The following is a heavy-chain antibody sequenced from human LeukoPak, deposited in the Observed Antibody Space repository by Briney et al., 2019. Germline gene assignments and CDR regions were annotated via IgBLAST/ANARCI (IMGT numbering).Heavy chain of an antibody. CDR2: IYPSGTS. J-gene: IGHJ4*02. CDR3: ARQAGYNYGYLDY. CDR1: GYSISSGYY. Sequence: SETLSLTCAVSGYSISSGYYWGWIRQPPGKGLEWIGTIYPSGTSYYNPSLKSRVTISVDTSKNQFPLKLTSVTAADTAVYYCARQAGYNYGYLDYWGQGTLVTVSS. D-gene: IGHD5-18*01. V-gene: IGHV4-38-2*01.